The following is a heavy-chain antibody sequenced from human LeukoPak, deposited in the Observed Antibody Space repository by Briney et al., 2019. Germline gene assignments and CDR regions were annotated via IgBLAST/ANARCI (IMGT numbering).Heavy chain of an antibody. V-gene: IGHV3-30-3*01. J-gene: IGHJ4*02. CDR3: AKDRSGSTH. D-gene: IGHD1-26*01. CDR2: ISYDGSNK. CDR1: GFTFSSYA. Sequence: GGSLRLSCAASGFTFSSYAMHWVRQAPGKGLEWVAVISYDGSNKYYADSVKGRFTISRDNSKNTLYLQMNSLRTDDTAVYYCAKDRSGSTHWGQGTLVTVSS.